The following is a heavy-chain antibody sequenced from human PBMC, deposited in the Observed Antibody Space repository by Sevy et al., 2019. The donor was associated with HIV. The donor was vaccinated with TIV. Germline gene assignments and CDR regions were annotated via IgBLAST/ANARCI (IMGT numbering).Heavy chain of an antibody. CDR3: AGGDTTMITDLDY. CDR2: VTSDGTT. D-gene: IGHD3-16*01. CDR1: GLTLTTTG. V-gene: IGHV3-23*01. Sequence: GSLRLSCAASGLTLTTTGMSWVRQAPGKGLEWVAGVTSDGTTYYADSVRDRFTVSRDNSKNTLYLQLNSLRADDTAVFYCAGGDTTMITDLDYSGQGTLVTVSS. J-gene: IGHJ4*02.